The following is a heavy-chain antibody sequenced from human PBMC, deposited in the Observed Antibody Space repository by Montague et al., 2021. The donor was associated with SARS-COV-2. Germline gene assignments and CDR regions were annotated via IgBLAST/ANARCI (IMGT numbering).Heavy chain of an antibody. CDR3: ARPPANVPSRPGLDY. V-gene: IGHV4-61*01. J-gene: IGHJ4*02. CDR2: MYYTGHT. D-gene: IGHD6-6*01. CDR1: GASVASGNFY. Sequence: SETLSLTCTVSGASVASGNFYWSWIRQPPGKGLEWIGYMYYTGHTKYNPSLESRFTMPVDPSKNQFSLTLTSVTAADTAVYYCARPPANVPSRPGLDYWGQGALVTVSS.